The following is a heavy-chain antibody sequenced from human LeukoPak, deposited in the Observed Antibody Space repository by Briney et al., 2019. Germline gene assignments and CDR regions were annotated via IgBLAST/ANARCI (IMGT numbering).Heavy chain of an antibody. Sequence: ASVKVSCKASGYTFTGYYMHWVRQAPGQGREWMGWINPNSGGTNYAQKFQGRVTMTRDTSISTAYMELSRLRSDDTAVYYCATVLGWYGPFDPWGQGTLVTASS. J-gene: IGHJ5*02. CDR1: GYTFTGYY. CDR2: INPNSGGT. V-gene: IGHV1-2*02. D-gene: IGHD6-19*01. CDR3: ATVLGWYGPFDP.